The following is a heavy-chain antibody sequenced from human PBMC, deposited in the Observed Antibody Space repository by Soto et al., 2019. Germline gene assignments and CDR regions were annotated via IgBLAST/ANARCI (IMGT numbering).Heavy chain of an antibody. CDR1: GYSFTSYW. D-gene: IGHD4-4*01. CDR3: ARHSGFNHDYSNAFDI. CDR2: IYPGDSDT. Sequence: GESLKISCKGSGYSFTSYWIGWVRQMPGKGLEWMGIIYPGDSDTRYSPAFQGQVTISADKSISTAYLQWSSLKASDTAIDYCARHSGFNHDYSNAFDIWGQGTMVTVSS. J-gene: IGHJ3*02. V-gene: IGHV5-51*01.